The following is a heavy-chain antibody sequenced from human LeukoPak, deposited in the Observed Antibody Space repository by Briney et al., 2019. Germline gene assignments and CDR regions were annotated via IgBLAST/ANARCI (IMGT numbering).Heavy chain of an antibody. V-gene: IGHV3-30-3*01. J-gene: IGHJ6*02. D-gene: IGHD2-2*02. CDR1: GFTFYSYA. CDR3: AKGICTSANCYIRNTMDV. Sequence: PGGSLRLSCAASGFTFYSYAMHWVRQAPGKGLEWVAVISYDGSNKYYADSVKGRFTISRDTPKSTLYLQMDTLRAEDTAVYYCAKGICTSANCYIRNTMDVWGQGTTVTVS. CDR2: ISYDGSNK.